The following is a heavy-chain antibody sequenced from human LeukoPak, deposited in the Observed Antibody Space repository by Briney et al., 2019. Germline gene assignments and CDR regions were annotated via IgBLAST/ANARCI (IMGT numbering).Heavy chain of an antibody. J-gene: IGHJ4*02. V-gene: IGHV4-59*01. CDR3: AIAHSSSWYMDY. Sequence: SETLSLTCTVSGGSISSYYWSWIRQPPGQGLEWIGYMYYSGSTYYNPSIKSRVTISLDTSNSRFSLKLTSVTATDTAVYYCAIAHSSSWYMDYCGQGTLVTVSS. D-gene: IGHD6-13*01. CDR1: GGSISSYY. CDR2: MYYSGST.